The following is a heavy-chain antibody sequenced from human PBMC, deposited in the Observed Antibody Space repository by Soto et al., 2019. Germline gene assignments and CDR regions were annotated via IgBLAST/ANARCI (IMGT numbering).Heavy chain of an antibody. V-gene: IGHV4-39*01. CDR3: ARQVAAAAPFDY. CDR1: GGSISISSYY. CDR2: IYYSGST. Sequence: SETLSLTCTVSGGSISISSYYWGWIRQPPGKGLEWIGSIYYSGSTYYNPSLKSRVTISVDTSKNQFSLKLSSVTAAGTAVYYCARQVAAAAPFDYWGQGTLVTVSS. J-gene: IGHJ4*02. D-gene: IGHD6-13*01.